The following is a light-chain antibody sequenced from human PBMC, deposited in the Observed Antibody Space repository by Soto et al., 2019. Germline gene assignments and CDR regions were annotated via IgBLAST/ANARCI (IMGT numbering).Light chain of an antibody. V-gene: IGKV4-1*01. CDR3: QQYRRAPLT. CDR2: DVS. Sequence: DIVMTQSPDSLSVSLGERATINCKSSQSVFSSAAKQAYLAWFQQRAGQAPKTLIYDVSTREPGVPDRFSGSGSGTEFTLTISNLQAEDVATYYCQQYRRAPLTFRQGTKVEIK. CDR1: QSVFSSAAKQAY. J-gene: IGKJ2*01.